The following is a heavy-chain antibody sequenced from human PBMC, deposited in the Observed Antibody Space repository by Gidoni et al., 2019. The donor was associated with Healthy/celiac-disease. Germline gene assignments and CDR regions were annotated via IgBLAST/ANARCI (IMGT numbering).Heavy chain of an antibody. D-gene: IGHD3-10*01. V-gene: IGHV3-74*01. CDR1: GFTFSSYW. J-gene: IGHJ4*02. CDR2: SNSDGSST. Sequence: EVQLVESGGGLVQPGGSLRLSCAASGFTFSSYWMHWVRQAPGKGLVWVSRSNSDGSSTSYADSVKDRFTISRDNAKNTLYLQMNSLRAEDTAVYYCVMVQGVIETYYFDYWGQGTLVTVSS. CDR3: VMVQGVIETYYFDY.